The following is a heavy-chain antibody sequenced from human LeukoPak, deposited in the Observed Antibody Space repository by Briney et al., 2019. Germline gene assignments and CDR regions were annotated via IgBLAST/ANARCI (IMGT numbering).Heavy chain of an antibody. CDR1: GYTFTSYA. CDR2: INTNTGNP. J-gene: IGHJ4*02. Sequence: ASVKVSCKASGYTFTSYAMNWVRQAPGQGLEWMGWINTNTGNPTYAQGFTGRFVFSLDTSVSTAYLQISSLKAEDTAAYYCARDRAARVVLGIDDYWGQGTLVTVSS. CDR3: ARDRAARVVLGIDDY. V-gene: IGHV7-4-1*02. D-gene: IGHD7-27*01.